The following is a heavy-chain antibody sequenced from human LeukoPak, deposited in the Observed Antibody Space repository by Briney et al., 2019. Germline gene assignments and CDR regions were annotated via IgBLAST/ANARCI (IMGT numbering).Heavy chain of an antibody. CDR1: GCNFHAYY. V-gene: IGHV1-2*02. D-gene: IGHD3-3*01. J-gene: IGHJ4*02. Sequence: ASVTVSCKASGCNFHAYYMHWVRQAPGQGLEWMGWINPNSGGTNYAQKFQGRVTLTRDTSINTVYMEVNRLTSDDTVVYYCARGEWLVLGDHWGQGTPVTVSS. CDR2: INPNSGGT. CDR3: ARGEWLVLGDH.